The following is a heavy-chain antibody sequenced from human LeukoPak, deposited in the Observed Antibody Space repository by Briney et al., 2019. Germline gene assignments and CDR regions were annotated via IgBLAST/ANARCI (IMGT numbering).Heavy chain of an antibody. CDR3: AALGDITGTAGYFDY. CDR2: IVVGSGNT. CDR1: GFTFTSSA. D-gene: IGHD1-7*01. Sequence: EASVKVSCKASGFTFTSSAMQWVRQARGQRLEWIGWIVVGSGNTNCAQKFQERVTITRDMSTSTAYMELSSLRSEDTAVYYCAALGDITGTAGYFDYWGQGTLVTVSS. V-gene: IGHV1-58*02. J-gene: IGHJ4*02.